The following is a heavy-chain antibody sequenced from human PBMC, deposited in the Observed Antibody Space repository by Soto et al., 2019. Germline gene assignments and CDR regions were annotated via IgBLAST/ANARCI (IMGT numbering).Heavy chain of an antibody. CDR1: GGSISGYY. CDR2: IYHNGNT. Sequence: SETLSLTCTVSGGSISGYYWSWIRQPPGKGLEWIGYIYHNGNTYLKPSLKSRVTMSVDTSKNQFSLNLRSVDAADTAVYYCAKHTYDFGPPDYWGQGALVTVSS. J-gene: IGHJ4*02. V-gene: IGHV4-59*08. CDR3: AKHTYDFGPPDY. D-gene: IGHD3-3*01.